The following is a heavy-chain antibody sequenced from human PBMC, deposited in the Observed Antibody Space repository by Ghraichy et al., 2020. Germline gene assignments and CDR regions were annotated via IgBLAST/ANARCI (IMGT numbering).Heavy chain of an antibody. CDR2: IYSGGST. J-gene: IGHJ4*02. CDR3: AREVGGLLTGYYFDY. D-gene: IGHD3-9*01. V-gene: IGHV3-53*01. CDR1: GFTVSSNY. Sequence: GGSLRLSCAASGFTVSSNYMSWVRQAPGKGLEWVSVIYSGGSTYYADSVKGRFAISRDNSKNTLYLQMNSLRAEDTAVYYCAREVGGLLTGYYFDYWGQGTLVSVSS.